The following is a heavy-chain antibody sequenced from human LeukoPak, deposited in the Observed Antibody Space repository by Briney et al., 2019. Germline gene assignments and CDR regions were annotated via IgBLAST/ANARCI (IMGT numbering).Heavy chain of an antibody. CDR1: GGSISSYY. D-gene: IGHD3-16*02. V-gene: IGHV4-59*01. J-gene: IGHJ6*03. CDR2: IYYRGST. Sequence: SETLSLTCTVSGGSISSYYWSWIRQPPGKGLEWIGYIYYRGSTNYNPSLKSRVTISVDTSKNQFSLKLSSVTAADTAVYYCAREIRAFGGVISDYYYYYMDVWGKGTTVTVSS. CDR3: AREIRAFGGVISDYYYYYMDV.